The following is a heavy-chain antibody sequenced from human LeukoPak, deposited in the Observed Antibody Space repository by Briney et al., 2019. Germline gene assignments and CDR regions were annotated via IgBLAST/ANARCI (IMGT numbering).Heavy chain of an antibody. CDR1: GFTFSSYA. V-gene: IGHV3-30-3*01. Sequence: PGRSLRLSCAASGFTFSSYAMHWVRQAPGKGLEWVAVISYDGSNKYYADSVKGRFTISRDNSKNTLYLQMNSLRAEDTAVYYCARDSVAGTRNWFDPWGQGTLVTVSS. D-gene: IGHD6-19*01. CDR3: ARDSVAGTRNWFDP. CDR2: ISYDGSNK. J-gene: IGHJ5*02.